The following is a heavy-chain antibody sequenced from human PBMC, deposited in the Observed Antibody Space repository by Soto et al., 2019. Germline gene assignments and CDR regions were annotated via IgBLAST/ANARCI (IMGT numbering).Heavy chain of an antibody. CDR3: ARGSVVPAAPAYYNWFDP. J-gene: IGHJ5*02. CDR2: IIPIFGTA. V-gene: IGHV1-69*01. Sequence: GXSVKVSFNAAGGTFSSYAISLVRHSPGQGLEWMGGIIPIFGTANYAQKFQGRVTITADESTSTAYMELSSLRSEDTAVYYCARGSVVPAAPAYYNWFDPWGQGTLVTVSS. CDR1: GGTFSSYA. D-gene: IGHD2-2*01.